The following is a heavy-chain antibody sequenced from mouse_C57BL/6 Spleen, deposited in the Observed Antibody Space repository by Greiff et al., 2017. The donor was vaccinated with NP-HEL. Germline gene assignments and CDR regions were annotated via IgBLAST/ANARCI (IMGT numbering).Heavy chain of an antibody. CDR3: AAGGQLRY. Sequence: QVQLQQSGPELVKPGASVKISCKASGYAFSSSWMNWVKQRPGKGLEWIGRIYPGDGDTNYNGKFKGKATLTADKSSSTAYMQLSSLTSEDSAVYFCAAGGQLRYWGQGTTLTVSS. V-gene: IGHV1-82*01. CDR2: IYPGDGDT. CDR1: GYAFSSSW. J-gene: IGHJ2*01. D-gene: IGHD3-3*01.